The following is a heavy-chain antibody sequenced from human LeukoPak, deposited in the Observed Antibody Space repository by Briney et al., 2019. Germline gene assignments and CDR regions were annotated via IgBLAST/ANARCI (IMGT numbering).Heavy chain of an antibody. Sequence: PGGSLRLSCAASGFTFSSYAMHWVRQAPGKGLEWVAVISYDGSNKYYADSVKGRFTISRDNSKNTLYLQMNSLRAEDTAVYYCARDGRASRGHWLRWSLDYWGQGTLVTVSS. CDR1: GFTFSSYA. CDR2: ISYDGSNK. CDR3: ARDGRASRGHWLRWSLDY. V-gene: IGHV3-30*04. D-gene: IGHD4-23*01. J-gene: IGHJ4*02.